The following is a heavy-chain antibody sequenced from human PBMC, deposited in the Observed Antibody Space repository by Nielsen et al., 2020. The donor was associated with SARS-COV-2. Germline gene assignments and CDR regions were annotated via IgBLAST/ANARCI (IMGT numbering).Heavy chain of an antibody. D-gene: IGHD3-10*01. CDR3: ARGVEVRGVIGYYYFGMDD. J-gene: IGHJ6*02. CDR2: IYYSGST. CDR1: GGSVSSGSYY. Sequence: SETLSLTCTVSGGSVSSGSYYWSWIRQPPGKGLEWIGYIYYSGSTNYNPSLKSRVTISVDTTKNQFSLKLSSVTAADTAVYYCARGVEVRGVIGYYYFGMDDWGQGTTVTVSS. V-gene: IGHV4-61*01.